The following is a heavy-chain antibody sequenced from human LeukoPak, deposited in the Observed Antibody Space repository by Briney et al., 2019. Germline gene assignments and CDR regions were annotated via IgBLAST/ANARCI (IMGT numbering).Heavy chain of an antibody. Sequence: SETLSLTCTVSGGSINNSSYYWGWIRQPPGKGLEWIGSIYYSGSTYYNPSLKSRVTISVDTSKNQFSLMLSSVTAADTAVYYCARQRKPYGEANFDYWGQGTLVTVSS. D-gene: IGHD3-10*01. CDR3: ARQRKPYGEANFDY. J-gene: IGHJ4*02. CDR2: IYYSGST. V-gene: IGHV4-39*01. CDR1: GGSINNSSYY.